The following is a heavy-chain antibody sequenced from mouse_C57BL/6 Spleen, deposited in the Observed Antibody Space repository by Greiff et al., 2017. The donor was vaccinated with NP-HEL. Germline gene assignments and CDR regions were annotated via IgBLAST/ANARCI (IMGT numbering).Heavy chain of an antibody. CDR1: GYTFTDYY. CDR3: ARRNGYYVGNYAMDY. CDR2: INPYNGGT. D-gene: IGHD2-3*01. V-gene: IGHV1-19*01. J-gene: IGHJ4*01. Sequence: EVQLVESGPVLVKPGASVKMSCKASGYTFTDYYMNWVKQSHGKSLEWIGVINPYNGGTSYNQKFKGKATLTVDKSSSTAYMELNSLTSEDSAVYYCARRNGYYVGNYAMDYWGQGTSVTVSS.